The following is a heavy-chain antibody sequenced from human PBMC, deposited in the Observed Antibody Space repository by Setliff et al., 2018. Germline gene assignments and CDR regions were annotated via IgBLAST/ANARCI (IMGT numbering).Heavy chain of an antibody. Sequence: GESLKISCKDSGYIFSVSWIGWVRQMPGKGLEWMGIIYAGNSQIKYGSSFQGQFTISVDKSISTAYLQWSSLKASDTAMYYCASPSGGWTKPFDVWGQGTMVTVSS. D-gene: IGHD2-15*01. CDR1: GYIFSVSW. CDR2: IYAGNSQI. V-gene: IGHV5-51*01. J-gene: IGHJ3*01. CDR3: ASPSGGWTKPFDV.